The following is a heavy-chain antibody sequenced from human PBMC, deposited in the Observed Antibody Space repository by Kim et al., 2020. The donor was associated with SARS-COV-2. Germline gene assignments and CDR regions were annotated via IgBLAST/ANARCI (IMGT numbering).Heavy chain of an antibody. Sequence: KCQGRVTITADESTSTAYMELSSLRSEDTAVYYCARDSDSSGWYRGPFDYWGQGTLVTVSS. V-gene: IGHV1-69*01. D-gene: IGHD6-19*01. CDR3: ARDSDSSGWYRGPFDY. J-gene: IGHJ4*02.